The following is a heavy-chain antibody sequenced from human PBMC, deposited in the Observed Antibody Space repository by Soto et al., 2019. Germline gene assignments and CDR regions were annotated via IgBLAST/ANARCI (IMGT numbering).Heavy chain of an antibody. D-gene: IGHD6-13*01. J-gene: IGHJ4*02. CDR3: ARCISAAGPIDY. V-gene: IGHV4-4*02. CDR1: GGSISSRNW. CDR2: IYHSGST. Sequence: QVQLQESGPGLVKPSGTLSLTCAVSGGSISSRNWWSWVRQPPGKGLEWIGEIYHSGSTNYNPSLKSRVTISVDKSKNQFSLQLNSLTAAYTAVYYCARCISAAGPIDYWGQGTLVTVSS.